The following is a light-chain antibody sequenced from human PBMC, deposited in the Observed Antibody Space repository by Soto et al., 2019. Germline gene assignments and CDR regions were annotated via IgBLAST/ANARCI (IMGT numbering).Light chain of an antibody. V-gene: IGKV1-39*01. CDR2: AAS. Sequence: DIQMTQSPSSLSASVGDRVTITCRASQSVSSYLNWYQQKPGKAPKLLIYAASRLQSGVPSRFSATGSGTDFSFTINSLQPEDFAIYYCQQTYSTRFTFGPGTKVDVK. CDR3: QQTYSTRFT. J-gene: IGKJ3*01. CDR1: QSVSSY.